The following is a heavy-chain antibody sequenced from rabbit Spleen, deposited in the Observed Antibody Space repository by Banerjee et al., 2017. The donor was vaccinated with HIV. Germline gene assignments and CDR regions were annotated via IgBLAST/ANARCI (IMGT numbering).Heavy chain of an antibody. CDR3: ARDLTGVIGWNFGW. CDR1: GFDFSSYYM. V-gene: IGHV1S45*01. Sequence: QEQLKESGGGLVQPGGSLTLTCKVSGFDFSSYYMTWVRQAPGKGLEWIACINTITGKSVYASWAKGRFIMSRTSSTTVTLQMTNLTAADTATYFCARDLTGVIGWNFGWWGQGTLVTVS. J-gene: IGHJ4*01. D-gene: IGHD1-1*01. CDR2: INTITGKS.